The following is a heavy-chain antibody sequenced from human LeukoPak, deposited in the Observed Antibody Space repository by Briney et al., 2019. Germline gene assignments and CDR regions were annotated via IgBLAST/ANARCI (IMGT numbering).Heavy chain of an antibody. CDR3: ARLFYYDSRGYPYYFDY. CDR1: GGSISSYY. V-gene: IGHV4-59*04. CDR2: IYYSGST. Sequence: SETLSLTCTVSGGSISSYYWSWIRQPPGKGLEWIGNIYYSGSTYYNPSLKSRVTISVDTSKNQSSLKLSSVTAADTAVYYCARLFYYDSRGYPYYFDYWGQGTLVTVSS. D-gene: IGHD3-22*01. J-gene: IGHJ4*02.